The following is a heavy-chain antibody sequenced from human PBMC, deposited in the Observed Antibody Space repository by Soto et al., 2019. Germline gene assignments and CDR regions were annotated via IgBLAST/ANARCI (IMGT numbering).Heavy chain of an antibody. J-gene: IGHJ6*02. D-gene: IGHD4-17*01. CDR2: IIPIFGTA. CDR1: GGTFSSYA. CDR3: AQPGYGDLYYYYYGMDV. V-gene: IGHV1-69*13. Sequence: AVKVSCKASGGTFSSYASSWVRQAPGQGLEWMGGIIPIFGTANYAQKFQGRVTITADESTSTAYMELSSLRSADTAVYYCAQPGYGDLYYYYYGMDVWGQGTTVTVSS.